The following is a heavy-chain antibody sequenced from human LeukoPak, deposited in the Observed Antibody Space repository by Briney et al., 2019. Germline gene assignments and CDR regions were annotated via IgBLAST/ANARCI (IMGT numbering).Heavy chain of an antibody. J-gene: IGHJ4*02. CDR3: ARDISSGWLISIDS. V-gene: IGHV4-39*07. Sequence: PSETLSLTCTVSGGFISSSSYYWGWIRQPPGKGLEWIGSIYHGGSTYYNPSYYNPSLKSRVTISIDTSKNQFSLKVSSVTAADTAVYYCARDISSGWLISIDSWGQGTLVTVSS. CDR1: GGFISSSSYY. D-gene: IGHD6-19*01. CDR2: IYHGGST.